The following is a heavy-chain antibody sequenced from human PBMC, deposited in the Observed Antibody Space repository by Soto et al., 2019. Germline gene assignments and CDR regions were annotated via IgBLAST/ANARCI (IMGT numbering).Heavy chain of an antibody. Sequence: QVQLVQSGAAVKKPGSSVKVSCKVSGGTFSSYAISWVRQAPGQGLEWMGVIIPLCGAAKYAQKFQGRVTITADGSASTVYMEQSSLRSDAAAVYYWGTGINDSAANIEYWGQGTLVTVSS. V-gene: IGHV1-69*01. CDR3: GTGINDSAANIEY. CDR2: IIPLCGAA. J-gene: IGHJ4*02. CDR1: GGTFSSYA. D-gene: IGHD1-26*01.